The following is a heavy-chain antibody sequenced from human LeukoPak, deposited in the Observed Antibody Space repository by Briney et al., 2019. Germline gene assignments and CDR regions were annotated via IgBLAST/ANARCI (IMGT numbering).Heavy chain of an antibody. D-gene: IGHD2-8*01. V-gene: IGHV5-51*01. CDR3: ARRGHCTNDVCFGFDF. J-gene: IGHJ4*02. Sequence: GESLKISFKGSGYSFNNYWLAWVRQMPGKGLEWMGIIYPDDSDTRYSPSFQGQVTISVDKSISTAYLQWSSLKASDTAIYYCARRGHCTNDVCFGFDFWGQGTLVTVSS. CDR1: GYSFNNYW. CDR2: IYPDDSDT.